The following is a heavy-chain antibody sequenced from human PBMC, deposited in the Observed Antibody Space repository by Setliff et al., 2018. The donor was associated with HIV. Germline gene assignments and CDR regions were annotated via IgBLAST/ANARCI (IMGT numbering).Heavy chain of an antibody. CDR1: GFTFGDSV. CDR3: TRDRRGSNSWSGYNGGFDY. J-gene: IGHJ4*02. CDR2: IRSKSIGGTT. Sequence: GGSLRLSCKGSGFTFGDSVMSWFRQAPGKGLEWVGFIRSKSIGGTTDYGASVKGRFTISRDDSKTIAYLQMNSLTTEDTAVYFCTRDRRGSNSWSGYNGGFDYWGQGTLVTVSS. V-gene: IGHV3-49*03. D-gene: IGHD3-3*01.